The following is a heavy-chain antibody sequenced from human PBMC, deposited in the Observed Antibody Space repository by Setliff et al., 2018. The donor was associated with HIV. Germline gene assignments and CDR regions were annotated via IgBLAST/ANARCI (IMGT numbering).Heavy chain of an antibody. V-gene: IGHV4-59*11. CDR2: IYSTGST. J-gene: IGHJ4*02. D-gene: IGHD3-3*01. Sequence: PSETLSLTCTVSGPSINIHYWSWIRQSPGKAFEWIGYIYSTGSTNYNPSLQSRVTISMVASRNQFSLKLSSVTAADTAVYYCARSQPDTIFGVVVFDSWGQGTLVTVSS. CDR3: ARSQPDTIFGVVVFDS. CDR1: GPSINIHY.